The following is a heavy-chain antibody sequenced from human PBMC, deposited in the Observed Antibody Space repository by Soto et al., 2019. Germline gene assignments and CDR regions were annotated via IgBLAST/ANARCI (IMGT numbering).Heavy chain of an antibody. D-gene: IGHD3-3*01. J-gene: IGHJ3*02. CDR3: ARVGGRFLEFPEWLWGLTTRSGPDAFDI. CDR2: MNPNSGNT. Sequence: GASVKLSCKASGYTFTSYDINWVRQATGQGLEWMGWMNPNSGNTGYAQKFQGRVTMTRNTSISTAYMELSSLRSEDTAVYYCARVGGRFLEFPEWLWGLTTRSGPDAFDIWGQGTMVTVSS. CDR1: GYTFTSYD. V-gene: IGHV1-8*01.